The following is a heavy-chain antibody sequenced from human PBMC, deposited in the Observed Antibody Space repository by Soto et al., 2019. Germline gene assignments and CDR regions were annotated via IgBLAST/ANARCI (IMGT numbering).Heavy chain of an antibody. D-gene: IGHD6-13*01. J-gene: IGHJ4*02. CDR2: ISAHSGNT. CDR3: ARIAASGIVHDFDF. CDR1: GYTFTSYA. Sequence: QVQLVQSEGEVKKPGASVKISCRASGYTFTSYAINWVRQAPGQGLEWMGWISAHSGNTNYAQKVQGGVTMTTDTSTSTANMELRSLRSDATAIYYCARIAASGIVHDFDFGSQCTLVTVSS. V-gene: IGHV1-18*01.